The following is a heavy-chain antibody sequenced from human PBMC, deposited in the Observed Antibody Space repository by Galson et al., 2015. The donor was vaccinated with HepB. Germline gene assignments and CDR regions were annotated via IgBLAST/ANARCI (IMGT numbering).Heavy chain of an antibody. CDR3: ARIGYSGYDHLDY. D-gene: IGHD5-12*01. Sequence: SLRLSCAASGFTFSSYSMNWVRQAPGKGVEWVSYISSSSSTIYYADSVKGRFTISRDNAKNSLYLQMNSLRAEDTAVYYCARIGYSGYDHLDYWGQGTLVTVSS. J-gene: IGHJ4*02. V-gene: IGHV3-48*04. CDR1: GFTFSSYS. CDR2: ISSSSSTI.